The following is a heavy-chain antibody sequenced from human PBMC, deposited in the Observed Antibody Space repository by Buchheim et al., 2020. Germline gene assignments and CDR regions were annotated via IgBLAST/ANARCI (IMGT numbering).Heavy chain of an antibody. CDR3: ALIYCSSTSCPPDGMDV. D-gene: IGHD2-2*01. CDR1: GFTFSSYE. V-gene: IGHV3-48*03. Sequence: EVQLVESGGGLVQPGGSLRLSCAASGFTFSSYEMNWVRQAPGKGLEWVSYISSSGSTIYYADSVKGRFTISRDNAKHSLYLQMNSLRAEDTAVYYCALIYCSSTSCPPDGMDVWGQGTT. J-gene: IGHJ6*02. CDR2: ISSSGSTI.